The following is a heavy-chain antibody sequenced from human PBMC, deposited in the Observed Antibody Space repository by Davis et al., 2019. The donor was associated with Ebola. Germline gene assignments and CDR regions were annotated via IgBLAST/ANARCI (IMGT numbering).Heavy chain of an antibody. V-gene: IGHV5-51*01. J-gene: IGHJ2*01. D-gene: IGHD4-17*01. Sequence: GESLKLSCKGSGFSVTNYWIGWVRQMPGRGLEWMGIIYPGDSDTIYSPSFQGQVTISVDKSINTAYLQWSSLKASDTAMYYCVRTPLDFSDLSPKWHFDLWGRGTLVTVSS. CDR2: IYPGDSDT. CDR3: VRTPLDFSDLSPKWHFDL. CDR1: GFSVTNYW.